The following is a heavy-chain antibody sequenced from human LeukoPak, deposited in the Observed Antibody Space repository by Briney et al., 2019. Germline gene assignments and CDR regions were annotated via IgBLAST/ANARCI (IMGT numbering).Heavy chain of an antibody. CDR3: ARDTAMVTYWFDP. J-gene: IGHJ5*02. D-gene: IGHD5-18*01. CDR2: INPNSGGT. CDR1: GYTFTGYY. V-gene: IGHV1-2*02. Sequence: APVKAFCKASGYTFTGYYMHWVRQAPGQGLEWMGWINPNSGGTNYAQKFQGRVTMTRDTSISTAYMELSRLRSDDTAVYYCARDTAMVTYWFDPWGQGTLVTV.